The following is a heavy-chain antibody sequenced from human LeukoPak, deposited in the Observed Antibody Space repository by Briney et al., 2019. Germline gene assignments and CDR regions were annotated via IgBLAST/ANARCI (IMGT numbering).Heavy chain of an antibody. V-gene: IGHV1-2*02. J-gene: IGHJ6*02. CDR2: INPNSGGT. CDR3: ARRAVYYYYGMDV. D-gene: IGHD6-25*01. Sequence: ASVKVSCKASGYTFTGYYMHWVRQAPGQGLEWMGWINPNSGGTNYAQKFQGRVTMTRDTSISTAYMELSRLKSDDTAAYYCARRAVYYYYGMDVWGQGSTVTVSS. CDR1: GYTFTGYY.